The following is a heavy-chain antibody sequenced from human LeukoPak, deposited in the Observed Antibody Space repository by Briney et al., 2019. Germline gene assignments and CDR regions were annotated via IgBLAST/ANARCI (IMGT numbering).Heavy chain of an antibody. V-gene: IGHV3-30-3*01. CDR1: GFTFSDYA. CDR3: AKDRLFGSGLNGPHYYYGMDV. Sequence: PGRSLRLSCAASGFTFSDYAIHWVRQAPGKGLEWVALISYDGSDKYFADSVKGRFTISRDNSNNMLYLQMNSLRPEDTAVYYCAKDRLFGSGLNGPHYYYGMDVWGQGTTVTVSS. D-gene: IGHD1-26*01. CDR2: ISYDGSDK. J-gene: IGHJ6*02.